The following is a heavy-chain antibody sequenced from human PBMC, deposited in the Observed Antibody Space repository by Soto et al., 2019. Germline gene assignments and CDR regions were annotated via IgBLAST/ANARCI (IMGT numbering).Heavy chain of an antibody. D-gene: IGHD1-7*01. CDR1: GFTFSSYW. J-gene: IGHJ4*02. Sequence: GGSLRLSCAASGFTFSSYWMHWVRQAPGKGLVWVSRINGDGSSTTYADSVKGRFTISRDNAKNTLYLEMNSLRDEDTAVYYCARRNYLGGQGTLVTVSS. CDR2: INGDGSST. CDR3: ARRNYL. V-gene: IGHV3-74*01.